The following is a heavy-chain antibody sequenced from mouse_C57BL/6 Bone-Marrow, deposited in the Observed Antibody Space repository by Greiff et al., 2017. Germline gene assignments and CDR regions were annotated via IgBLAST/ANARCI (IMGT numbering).Heavy chain of an antibody. CDR1: GFNIKDDY. D-gene: IGHD1-1*01. Sequence: EVQLQQSGAELVRPGASVKLSCTASGFNIKDDYMHWVQQTPEQGLEWIGWIDPENGDTEYASTFQGKATITADTSSNTAYLQLSSLTSEDTAVYYCTLFYYYGSSHNYYAMDYWGQGTSVTVSS. J-gene: IGHJ4*01. CDR2: IDPENGDT. CDR3: TLFYYYGSSHNYYAMDY. V-gene: IGHV14-4*01.